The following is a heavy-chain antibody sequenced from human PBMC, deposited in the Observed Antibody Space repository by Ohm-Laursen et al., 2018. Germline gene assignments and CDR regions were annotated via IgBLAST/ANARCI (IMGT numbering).Heavy chain of an antibody. CDR2: ISSSGSTI. D-gene: IGHD2-15*01. V-gene: IGHV3-11*01. Sequence: SPRLSCAASGFTFSDYYMSWIRQAPGKGLEWVSYISSSGSTIYYADSVKGRFTISRDNAKNSLYLQMNSLRAEDTAVYYCARLRDRPYGMDVWGQGTTVTVSS. CDR1: GFTFSDYY. J-gene: IGHJ6*02. CDR3: ARLRDRPYGMDV.